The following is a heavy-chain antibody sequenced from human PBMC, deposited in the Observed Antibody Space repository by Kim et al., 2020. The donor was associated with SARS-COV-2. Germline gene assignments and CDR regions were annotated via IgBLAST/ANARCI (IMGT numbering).Heavy chain of an antibody. V-gene: IGHV1-69*01. Sequence: NYEQKFQGRVTITADESTSTAYMELSSLRSEDAAVYYCARAKEYSSLDYWGQGTLVTVSS. D-gene: IGHD6-6*01. CDR3: ARAKEYSSLDY. J-gene: IGHJ4*02.